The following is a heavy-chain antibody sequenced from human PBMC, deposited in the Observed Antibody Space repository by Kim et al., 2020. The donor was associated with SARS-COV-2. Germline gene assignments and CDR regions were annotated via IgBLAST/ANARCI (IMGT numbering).Heavy chain of an antibody. CDR1: GFTFSSYD. CDR3: ARGAGYDPIDYYYYGMDV. V-gene: IGHV3-13*01. D-gene: IGHD3-3*01. CDR2: IGTAGDT. J-gene: IGHJ6*02. Sequence: GGSLRLSCAASGFTFSSYDMHWVRQATGKGLEWVSAIGTAGDTYYPGSVKGRFTISRENAKNSLYLQMNSLRAGDTAVYYCARGAGYDPIDYYYYGMDVWGQGTTVTVSS.